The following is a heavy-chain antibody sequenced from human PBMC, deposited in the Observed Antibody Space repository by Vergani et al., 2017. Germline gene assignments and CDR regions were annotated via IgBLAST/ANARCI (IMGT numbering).Heavy chain of an antibody. CDR2: ISDNGGTT. J-gene: IGHJ6*03. CDR1: GFTFRNYA. CDR3: ARSESHYYYYMDV. V-gene: IGHV3-23*04. Sequence: EVQMVESGGGLVKPGGSLRLSCEASGFTFRNYAMTWVRQAPGKGLEWVSIISDNGGTTYYADSVKGRFTISRDNSKNTLYLQMNSLRAEDTAVYYCARSESHYYYYMDVWGKGP.